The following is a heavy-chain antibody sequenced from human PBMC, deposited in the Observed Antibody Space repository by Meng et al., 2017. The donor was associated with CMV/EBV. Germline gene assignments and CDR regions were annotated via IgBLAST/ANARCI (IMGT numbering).Heavy chain of an antibody. CDR1: GFIFSNYG. CDR2: ISGSGDGT. D-gene: IGHD3-10*01. J-gene: IGHJ4*02. V-gene: IGHV3-23*01. CDR3: AKVPGSLYLRSYYFDY. Sequence: GGSLSSPCAALGFIFSNYGMTWVRQGPGKRLEWVSAISGSGDGTHFAESVKGRFTISRDNTQNTLYLQMNSLRAEDTAVYYCAKVPGSLYLRSYYFDYWGQGILVTVSS.